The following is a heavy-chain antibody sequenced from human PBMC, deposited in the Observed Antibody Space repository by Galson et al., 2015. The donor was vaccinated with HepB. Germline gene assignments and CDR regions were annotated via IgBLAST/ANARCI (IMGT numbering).Heavy chain of an antibody. D-gene: IGHD6-19*01. CDR1: GFTFDDYA. Sequence: SLRLSCAASGFTFDDYAMHWVRQAPGKGLEWVSGISWNSGSIGYADSVKGRFTISRDNAKNSLYLQMNSLRAEDTALYYCAKDRGQWLVNAFDIWGQGTMVTVSS. CDR3: AKDRGQWLVNAFDI. J-gene: IGHJ3*02. V-gene: IGHV3-9*01. CDR2: ISWNSGSI.